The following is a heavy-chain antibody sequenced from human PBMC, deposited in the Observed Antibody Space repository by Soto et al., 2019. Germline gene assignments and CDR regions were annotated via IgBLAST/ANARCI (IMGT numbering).Heavy chain of an antibody. CDR3: ARDYGDYPYYFYYGLDV. D-gene: IGHD4-17*01. CDR2: ISAYNGNT. CDR1: GYTFTSYG. J-gene: IGHJ6*02. V-gene: IGHV1-18*04. Sequence: QVPLVQSGAEVKKPGASVKVSCKASGYTFTSYGISWVRQAPGQGLEWMGWISAYNGNTNYAQKLQGRVTMTTDTSTSTAYMELRSLRSDDTAVYYCARDYGDYPYYFYYGLDVWGQGTTVTVSS.